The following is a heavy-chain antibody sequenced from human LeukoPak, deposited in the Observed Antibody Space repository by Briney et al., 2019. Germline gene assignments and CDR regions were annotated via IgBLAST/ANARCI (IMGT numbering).Heavy chain of an antibody. J-gene: IGHJ4*02. CDR2: IIPILGIA. CDR1: GGTFSSYA. D-gene: IGHD1-14*01. CDR3: ARGPPTPTGPAHY. V-gene: IGHV1-69*04. Sequence: SVKVSCKASGGTFSSYAISWVRQAPGQGLEWMGRIIPILGIANYAQKFQGRVTITADKSTSTAYMELSSLRSEDTAVYYCARGPPTPTGPAHYWGQGTLVTVSS.